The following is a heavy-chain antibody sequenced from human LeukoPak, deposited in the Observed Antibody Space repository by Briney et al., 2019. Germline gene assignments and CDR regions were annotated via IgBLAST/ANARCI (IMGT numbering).Heavy chain of an antibody. V-gene: IGHV4-61*01. CDR1: GGSISSSSYY. Sequence: SETLSLTCTVSGGSISSSSYYWSWIRQPPGKGLEWIGYIYYSGSTNYNPSLKSRVTISVDTSKNQFSLKLSSVTAADTAVYYCAREGYYYDSSGRSGGYYFDYWGQGTLVTVSS. D-gene: IGHD3-22*01. CDR2: IYYSGST. CDR3: AREGYYYDSSGRSGGYYFDY. J-gene: IGHJ4*02.